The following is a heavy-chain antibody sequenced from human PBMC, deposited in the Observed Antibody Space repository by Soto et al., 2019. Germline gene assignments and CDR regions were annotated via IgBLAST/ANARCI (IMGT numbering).Heavy chain of an antibody. D-gene: IGHD1-1*01. CDR1: GYTFTSYD. CDR2: MNPNTGNS. V-gene: IGHV1-8*01. J-gene: IGHJ4*02. Sequence: ASVKVSSKASGYTFTSYDIYWVRQATGQGLEGMGWMNPNTGNSGYAQKFQGRVTMTSDTSISTAHMELISLISDDTAVYYCARRAETNGWNGFGADKYYFEFWGRVTLVAVCS. CDR3: ARRAETNGWNGFGADKYYFEF.